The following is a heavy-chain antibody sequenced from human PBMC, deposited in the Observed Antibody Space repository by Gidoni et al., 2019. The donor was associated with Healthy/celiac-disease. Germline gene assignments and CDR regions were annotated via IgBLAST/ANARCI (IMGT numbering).Heavy chain of an antibody. V-gene: IGHV4-31*03. CDR1: GGSISSGGYY. D-gene: IGHD2-15*01. J-gene: IGHJ4*02. CDR2: IYYSGST. CDR3: ARASVEGCSGGSCYWFDY. Sequence: QVQLQESGPGLVKPSQTLSLTGTVSGGSISSGGYYWSWIRQHPGKGLEWIGYIYYSGSTYYNPSLKSRVTISVDTSKNQFSLKLSSVTAADTAVYYCARASVEGCSGGSCYWFDYWGQGTLVTVS.